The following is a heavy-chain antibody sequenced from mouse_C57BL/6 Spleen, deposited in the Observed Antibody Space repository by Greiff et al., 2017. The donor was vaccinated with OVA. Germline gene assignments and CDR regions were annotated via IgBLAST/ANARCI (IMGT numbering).Heavy chain of an antibody. CDR2: IWSGGST. D-gene: IGHD2-1*01. J-gene: IGHJ4*01. CDR3: ARGGYYGNFYAMDY. V-gene: IGHV2-2*01. CDR1: GFSLTSYG. Sequence: VQLQQSGPGLVQPSQSLSITCTVSGFSLTSYGVHWVRQSPGKGLEWLGVIWSGGSTDYNAAFISRLSISKDNPKSQVFFKMNSLQADDTAIYYCARGGYYGNFYAMDYWGQGTSVTVSS.